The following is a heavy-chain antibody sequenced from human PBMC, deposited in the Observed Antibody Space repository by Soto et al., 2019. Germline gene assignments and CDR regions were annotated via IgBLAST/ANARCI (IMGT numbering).Heavy chain of an antibody. D-gene: IGHD3-22*01. CDR2: IFYTGST. Sequence: SETLSLTCTVSSGSISSGGYYWSWIRQNPGKGLEWIGYIFYTGSTYYNPSLKSRVSISVDTSKNQFSLKLSSVTAADTAVYYCARVDHSGAYYYPDYWGQGTLVTVSS. CDR1: SGSISSGGYY. J-gene: IGHJ4*02. V-gene: IGHV4-31*03. CDR3: ARVDHSGAYYYPDY.